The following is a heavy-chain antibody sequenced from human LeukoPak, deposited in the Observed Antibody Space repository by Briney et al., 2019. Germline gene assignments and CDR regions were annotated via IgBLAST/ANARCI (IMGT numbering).Heavy chain of an antibody. J-gene: IGHJ4*02. Sequence: GGSLRLSCAASGFTVSSNYMSWVRQAPGKGLEWVSAISGSGGSTYYADSVKGRFTISRDNSKNTLYLQMNSLRAEDTAVYYCAKLKSVAGNYFDYWGQGTLVTVSS. V-gene: IGHV3-23*01. CDR3: AKLKSVAGNYFDY. CDR2: ISGSGGST. D-gene: IGHD6-19*01. CDR1: GFTVSSNY.